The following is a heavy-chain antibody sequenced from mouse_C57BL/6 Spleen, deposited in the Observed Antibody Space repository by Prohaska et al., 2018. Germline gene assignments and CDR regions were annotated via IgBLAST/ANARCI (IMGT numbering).Heavy chain of an antibody. CDR2: IYPGSGNT. Sequence: QVQLQQSGPELVKPGASVKISCKASGYSFTSYYIHWVKQRPGQGLEWIGWIYPGSGNTKYNEKFKGKATLTADTSSSTAYMQLSSLTSEDSAVYYCARSHLYYGSSDWYFDVWGTGTTVTVSS. J-gene: IGHJ1*03. CDR3: ARSHLYYGSSDWYFDV. D-gene: IGHD1-1*01. CDR1: GYSFTSYY. V-gene: IGHV1-66*01.